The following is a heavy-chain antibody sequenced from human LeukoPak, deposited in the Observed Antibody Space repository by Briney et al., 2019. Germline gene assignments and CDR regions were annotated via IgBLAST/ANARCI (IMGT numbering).Heavy chain of an antibody. J-gene: IGHJ5*02. CDR1: GGSFSNYA. CDR3: ARDNSVRDEAWWFNP. Sequence: GSSVKVSCKASGGSFSNYAISWVRQAPGQGLEWMGGIIPIFGTTNYAQKFQGRVTITADKSASTAYMELSSLRSEDTAVYYCARDNSVRDEAWWFNPWGQGTLVTVSS. D-gene: IGHD5-24*01. V-gene: IGHV1-69*06. CDR2: IIPIFGTT.